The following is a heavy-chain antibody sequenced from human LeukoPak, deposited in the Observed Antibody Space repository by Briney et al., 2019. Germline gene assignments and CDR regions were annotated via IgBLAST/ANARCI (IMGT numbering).Heavy chain of an antibody. J-gene: IGHJ4*02. CDR3: TRDQVSVAGTGIDY. CDR1: GFTFSDYY. D-gene: IGHD6-19*01. Sequence: GGSLRLSCAASGFTFSDYYMSWIRQAPGKGLEWVSYISSSGNSISYADSVKGRFTISRDNAKNSLCLQMNSLRAEDTAVYYCTRDQVSVAGTGIDYWGQGTLVTVSS. CDR2: ISSSGNSI. V-gene: IGHV3-11*04.